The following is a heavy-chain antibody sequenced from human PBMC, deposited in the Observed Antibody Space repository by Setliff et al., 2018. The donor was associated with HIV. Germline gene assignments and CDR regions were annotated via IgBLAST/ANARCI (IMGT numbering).Heavy chain of an antibody. CDR2: IYYSGST. D-gene: IGHD6-19*01. J-gene: IGHJ4*02. Sequence: SETLSLTCTVSGGSISSYYWSWIRQPPGKGLEWIGYIYYSGSTNYNPSLKSRVTISVDTFKNQFSLRLSSVIAADTAVYYCARGPPGSSIGWYVGYWGQGTLVTVSS. CDR3: ARGPPGSSIGWYVGY. CDR1: GGSISSYY. V-gene: IGHV4-59*12.